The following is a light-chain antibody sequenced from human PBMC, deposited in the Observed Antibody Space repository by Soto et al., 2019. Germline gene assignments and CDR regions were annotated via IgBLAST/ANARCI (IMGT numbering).Light chain of an antibody. Sequence: DIQMTQSPSSLSASVGDRVTITCRASRGIYTHLAWYQQKPGNAPKLLIYAASTLQSGVPSRFSASGSGTDLILTISALQSEDVGTYFCQTYDKAPWTFGPGTRV. V-gene: IGKV1-27*01. CDR2: AAS. J-gene: IGKJ1*01. CDR3: QTYDKAPWT. CDR1: RGIYTH.